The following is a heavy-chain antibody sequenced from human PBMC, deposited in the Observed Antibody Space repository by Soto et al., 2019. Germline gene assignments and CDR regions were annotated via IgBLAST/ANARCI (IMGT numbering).Heavy chain of an antibody. CDR3: ATVDRSNSFSGFDS. CDR1: EYTFSNYW. CDR2: IYPGDSDT. V-gene: IGHV5-51*01. Sequence: GESLKISCKASEYTFSNYWIAWVRQMPGKGLECMGIIYPGDSDTKYSPSFRGQVTISADKSVSTAYLQWSSLRASDTAMYYCATVDRSNSFSGFDSWGQGTPVTVSS. D-gene: IGHD1-26*01. J-gene: IGHJ4*02.